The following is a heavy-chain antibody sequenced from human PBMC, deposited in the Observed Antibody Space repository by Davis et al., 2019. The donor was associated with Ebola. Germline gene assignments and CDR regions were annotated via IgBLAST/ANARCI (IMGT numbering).Heavy chain of an antibody. Sequence: PGGSLRLSCSASGFTFSTFGMFWVRQAPGKGLECVAHIKEDGSKEFYVDSVKGRFTISRDNAKSSLYLQMNSLRAEDTAVFYCVRGGSATAYWGQGTPVTVSS. V-gene: IGHV3-7*03. CDR1: GFTFSTFG. CDR3: VRGGSATAY. CDR2: IKEDGSKE. J-gene: IGHJ1*01. D-gene: IGHD2-15*01.